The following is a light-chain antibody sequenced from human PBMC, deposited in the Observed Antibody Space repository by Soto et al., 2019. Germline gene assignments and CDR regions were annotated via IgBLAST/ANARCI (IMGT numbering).Light chain of an antibody. CDR2: EVS. CDR1: SSDVGGYNY. Sequence: QSALTQPASVSGSPGQSITISCTGTSSDVGGYNYVSWYQQHPGKAPKLMIYEVSNRPSGVSNRFYGSKSGNTASLTISGLQAEDEADYYCSSYTSSSTPYVLGTGTKLTVL. CDR3: SSYTSSSTPYV. V-gene: IGLV2-14*01. J-gene: IGLJ1*01.